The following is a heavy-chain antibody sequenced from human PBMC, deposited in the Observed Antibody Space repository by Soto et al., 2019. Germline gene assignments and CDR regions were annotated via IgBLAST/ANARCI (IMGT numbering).Heavy chain of an antibody. CDR2: IYHSGIT. J-gene: IGHJ4*02. CDR3: ASGGSGYHFDY. D-gene: IGHD5-12*01. V-gene: IGHV4-30-2*01. Sequence: SETLSLTCAVSGGSISSGGYSWSWILQPPGKGLELILYIYHSGITYYNPSLKSRVTISVDRSKNQFSLKLSSVTAADTAVYYCASGGSGYHFDYWGQGTLVTV. CDR1: GGSISSGGYS.